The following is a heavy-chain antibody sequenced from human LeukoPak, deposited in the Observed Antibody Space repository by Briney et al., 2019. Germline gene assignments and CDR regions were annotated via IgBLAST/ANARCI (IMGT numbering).Heavy chain of an antibody. CDR2: INPNGITT. CDR1: GFIFRNYW. Sequence: GGPLRLSCAASGFIFRNYWMHWVRQAPGKGLVWVARINPNGITTTYTDSVKGRFTISRDNAKNTLYLQMNSLRVEDTAVYYCARDFAGDRDYWGRGTLVTASS. V-gene: IGHV3-74*01. D-gene: IGHD4-17*01. J-gene: IGHJ4*02. CDR3: ARDFAGDRDY.